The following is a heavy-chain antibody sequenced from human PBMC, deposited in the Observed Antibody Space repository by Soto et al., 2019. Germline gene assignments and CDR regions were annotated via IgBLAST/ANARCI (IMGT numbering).Heavy chain of an antibody. CDR3: ARGRRPSYSSGWYYFDY. CDR2: LYPGDSDT. CDR1: GYSFTSYW. Sequence: EVHLVQSGAEVKKPGESLRISCKGSGYSFTSYWIGWVRHKPGKGLEWMGILYPGDSDTRDSPSFQGQVTISADKSISTAYLQWSSLTASDTAIYYCARGRRPSYSSGWYYFDYWGQGTLVTVSS. V-gene: IGHV5-51*01. J-gene: IGHJ4*02. D-gene: IGHD6-19*01.